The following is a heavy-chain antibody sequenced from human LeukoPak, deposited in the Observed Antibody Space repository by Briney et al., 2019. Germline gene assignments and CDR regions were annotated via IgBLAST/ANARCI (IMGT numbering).Heavy chain of an antibody. D-gene: IGHD2-15*01. J-gene: IGHJ3*02. CDR2: IYTRGST. Sequence: SEILSLTCTVSGGSINNYYWSWIRQPAGKGREWIGCIYTRGSTNYNPSLKSRVTMSVDKSKNQFSLKLSSVTAADTAVYYCARGRYCSADICSGGDAFDIWGQGTMVSVSS. CDR1: GGSINNYY. V-gene: IGHV4-4*07. CDR3: ARGRYCSADICSGGDAFDI.